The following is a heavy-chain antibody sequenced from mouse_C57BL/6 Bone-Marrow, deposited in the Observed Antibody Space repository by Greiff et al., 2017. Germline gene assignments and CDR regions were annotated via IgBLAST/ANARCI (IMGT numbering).Heavy chain of an antibody. Sequence: EVQLQQSGPELVKPGASVKISCKASGYTFTDYYMNWVKQSHGKSLEWIGDINPNNGGTSYNQKFKGKATLTVDKSSSTAYMELRSLTSEDSAVYYCARMKDYWGQGTSVTGSS. V-gene: IGHV1-26*01. CDR3: ARMKDY. CDR2: INPNNGGT. CDR1: GYTFTDYY. J-gene: IGHJ4*01.